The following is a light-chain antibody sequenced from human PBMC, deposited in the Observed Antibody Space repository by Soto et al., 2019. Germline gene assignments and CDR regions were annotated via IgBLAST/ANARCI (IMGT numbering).Light chain of an antibody. Sequence: EIVMTQSPRSLPVTPGEPASISCRSSQSLLSVNGYNYLDWYLQRPGQSPQLLISLASRRASGVPDRFSGSGSDTDFTLIIGRVEAEDVGVYYCMQARQTPWTFGQGTRVDFK. CDR3: MQARQTPWT. V-gene: IGKV2-28*01. CDR1: QSLLSVNGYNY. CDR2: LAS. J-gene: IGKJ1*01.